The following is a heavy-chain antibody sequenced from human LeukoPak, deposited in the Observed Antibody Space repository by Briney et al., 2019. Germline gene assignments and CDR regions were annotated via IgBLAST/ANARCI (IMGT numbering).Heavy chain of an antibody. Sequence: KSGGSLRLSCAASGFTFSIYTMNWVRQAPGKGLEWVSSISTSSHYIYYADSVKGRVTISRDNAKSSLYLQLDSLRAEDTAVYYCARDQCSTTTCPIDYWGREPWSPSPQ. CDR3: ARDQCSTTTCPIDY. V-gene: IGHV3-21*01. CDR1: GFTFSIYT. CDR2: ISTSSHYI. D-gene: IGHD2-2*01. J-gene: IGHJ4*02.